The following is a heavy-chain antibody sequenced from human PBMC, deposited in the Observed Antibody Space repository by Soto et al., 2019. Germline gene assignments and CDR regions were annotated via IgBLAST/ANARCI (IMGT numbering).Heavy chain of an antibody. CDR3: ARDRTIAAAGKSWFDP. Sequence: SLTCTVSGGSISSYYWSWIRQPPGKGLEWIGYIYYSGSTNYNPSLKSRVTISVDTSKNQFSLKLSSVTAADTAVYYCARDRTIAAAGKSWFDPWGKGTLVTVSS. J-gene: IGHJ5*02. CDR1: GGSISSYY. V-gene: IGHV4-59*01. CDR2: IYYSGST. D-gene: IGHD6-13*01.